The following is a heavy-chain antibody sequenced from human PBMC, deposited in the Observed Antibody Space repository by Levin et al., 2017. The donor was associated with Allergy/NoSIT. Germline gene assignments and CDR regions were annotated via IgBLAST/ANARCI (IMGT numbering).Heavy chain of an antibody. D-gene: IGHD2-8*01. CDR3: ARREPFSNGICYPLDV. CDR2: ICGVRDNT. J-gene: IGHJ6*04. CDR1: GFTFSSYA. V-gene: IGHV3-23*01. Sequence: GGSLRLSCAGSGFTFSSYAMGWVRQAPGKGLEWVSVICGVRDNTNYADSVKGRFTTSRDNSKNTLYLQMNSLRVEDTAVYYCARREPFSNGICYPLDVWGKGTRVIVTS.